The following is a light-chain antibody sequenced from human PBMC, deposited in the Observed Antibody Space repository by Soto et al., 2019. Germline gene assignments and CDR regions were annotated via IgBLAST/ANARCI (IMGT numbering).Light chain of an antibody. CDR2: GAS. Sequence: EIVLAQSPGTLSLSPGERATLSCRASQSVSRSYLAWYQQKPGQAPRLLIYGASSRATGIPDRFSGSGSGTDFTLTISRLEPEDFAEYYCQLYGSSPLYTFGQGTKLEIK. CDR1: QSVSRSY. V-gene: IGKV3-20*01. CDR3: QLYGSSPLYT. J-gene: IGKJ2*01.